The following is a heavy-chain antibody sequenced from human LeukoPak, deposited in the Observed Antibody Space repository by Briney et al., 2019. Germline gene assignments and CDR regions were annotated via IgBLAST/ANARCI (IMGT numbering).Heavy chain of an antibody. V-gene: IGHV5-10-1*01. D-gene: IGHD5-18*01. CDR2: IDPSDSYT. CDR3: ARLFVDTAMGTADFGY. CDR1: GYSFTSYW. Sequence: PGESLKISCKGSGYSFTSYWISWVRQMPGKGLEWMGRIDPSDSYTNYSPSFQGHVTISADKSISTAYLQWRSLKASDTAMYYCARLFVDTAMGTADFGYWGQGTLVTVSS. J-gene: IGHJ4*02.